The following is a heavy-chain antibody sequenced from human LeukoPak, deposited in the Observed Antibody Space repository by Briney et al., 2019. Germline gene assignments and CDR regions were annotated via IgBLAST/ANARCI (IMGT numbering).Heavy chain of an antibody. Sequence: SETLSLTCTVSGGSISSYYWSWIRQPPGKGLEWIGYIYYSGSTNYNPSLKSRVTISVDTSKNQFSLKLTSVTAADTAVYYCARGMYYDILTGLPNWFDPRGQGTLVTASS. CDR2: IYYSGST. V-gene: IGHV4-59*08. CDR1: GGSISSYY. D-gene: IGHD3-9*01. J-gene: IGHJ5*02. CDR3: ARGMYYDILTGLPNWFDP.